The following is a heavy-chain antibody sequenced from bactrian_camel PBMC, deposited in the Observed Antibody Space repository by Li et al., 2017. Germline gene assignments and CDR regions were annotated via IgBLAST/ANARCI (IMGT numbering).Heavy chain of an antibody. Sequence: HVQLVESGGGLVQPGGSLRLSCAVSGFPYSAYCMGWFRQAPGKGLEWVSGIYTDGSRVYYADSVKDRFTISRDNTKNMLYLQMNSLEPEDTAMYYCAADFAAPSVVWVGYCHTYEYNYWGQGTQVTVS. CDR3: AADFAAPSVVWVGYCHTYEYNY. CDR1: GFPYSAYC. D-gene: IGHD5*01. J-gene: IGHJ4*01. V-gene: IGHV3S6*01. CDR2: IYTDGSRV.